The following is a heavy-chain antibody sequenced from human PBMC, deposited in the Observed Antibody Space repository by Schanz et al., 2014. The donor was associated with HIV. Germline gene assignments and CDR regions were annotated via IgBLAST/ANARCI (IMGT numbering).Heavy chain of an antibody. D-gene: IGHD6-19*01. Sequence: LESGGGLVQPGGSLRLSCAASGFSFSRYAMNWVRQAPGKGLQWVSTISASGGRTYYADSVNGRFTISRDNSKNTLYLQMNSLRAEDTAVYYCAKVAIHSSGWLPFDYWGQGTLVTVSS. CDR3: AKVAIHSSGWLPFDY. CDR2: ISASGGRT. J-gene: IGHJ4*02. V-gene: IGHV3-23*01. CDR1: GFSFSRYA.